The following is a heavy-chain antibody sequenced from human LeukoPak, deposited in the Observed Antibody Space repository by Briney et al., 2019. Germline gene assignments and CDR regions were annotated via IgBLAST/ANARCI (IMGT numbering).Heavy chain of an antibody. D-gene: IGHD3-3*01. J-gene: IGHJ6*03. V-gene: IGHV1-24*01. CDR2: FDPEDGET. Sequence: ASVKVSCKVSGYTLTELSMHWVRQAPGKGLEWMGGFDPEDGETIYAQKFQGRVTMTEDTSTDTAYMELSSLRSEDTAVYYCATPIFGTQLCYMDVWGKGTTVTVSS. CDR1: GYTLTELS. CDR3: ATPIFGTQLCYMDV.